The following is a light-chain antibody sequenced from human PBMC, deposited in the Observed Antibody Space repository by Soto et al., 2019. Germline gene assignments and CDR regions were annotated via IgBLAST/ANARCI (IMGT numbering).Light chain of an antibody. V-gene: IGLV2-14*01. CDR1: SSDVGGCDY. CDR3: SSHTSGSTRV. J-gene: IGLJ1*01. CDR2: EVT. Sequence: QSALTQPASVSGSPGQSIAISCTGTSSDVGGCDYVSWYQQHPDKAPKLMIYEVTKRPSGVSNRFSGSKSGNTASLTISGLQPEDEADYYCSSHTSGSTRVFGSGTKLTVL.